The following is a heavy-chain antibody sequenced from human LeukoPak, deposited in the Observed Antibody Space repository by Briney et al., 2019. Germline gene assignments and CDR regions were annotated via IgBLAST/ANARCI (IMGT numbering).Heavy chain of an antibody. J-gene: IGHJ3*02. CDR3: ARAPRLYDGSRGYYQSENAFDI. Sequence: PSETLSLTCSVSGYSINSGYHWGWIRQPPGKGLEWIAIMHHTGSTHYNPSLQSRVTISIDKSKNQFSLRLSSVTAADTAVYYCARAPRLYDGSRGYYQSENAFDIWGQGTMVTVSS. CDR2: MHHTGST. D-gene: IGHD3-22*01. CDR1: GYSINSGYH. V-gene: IGHV4-38-2*02.